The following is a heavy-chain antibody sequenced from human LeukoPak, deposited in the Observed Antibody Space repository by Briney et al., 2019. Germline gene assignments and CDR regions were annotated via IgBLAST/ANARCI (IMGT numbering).Heavy chain of an antibody. J-gene: IGHJ6*03. CDR1: GITFSNSA. Sequence: GGSLRLSCVPSGITFSNSALSWVRQAPGKGLEWVGFIRSKAYGGTTEYAASVKGRFTISRDDSKSIAYLQMNSLKTEDTAVYYCTSGYYYMDVWGKGTTVTVSS. CDR3: TSGYYYMDV. CDR2: IRSKAYGGTT. V-gene: IGHV3-49*04. D-gene: IGHD3-10*01.